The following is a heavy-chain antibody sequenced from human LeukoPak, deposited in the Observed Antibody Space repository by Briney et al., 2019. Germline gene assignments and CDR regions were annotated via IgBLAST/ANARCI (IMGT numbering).Heavy chain of an antibody. CDR2: ISSSSSYI. CDR3: ATLFGTVTTRQT. D-gene: IGHD4-17*01. CDR1: GFTFSSYS. J-gene: IGHJ4*02. V-gene: IGHV3-21*01. Sequence: YPGGSLRLSCAASGFTFSSYSMNWVRQAPGKGLEWVSSISSSSSYIYYADSVKGRFTISRDNAKNSLYLQMNSLRAEDTAVYYCATLFGTVTTRQTWGQGTLVTVSS.